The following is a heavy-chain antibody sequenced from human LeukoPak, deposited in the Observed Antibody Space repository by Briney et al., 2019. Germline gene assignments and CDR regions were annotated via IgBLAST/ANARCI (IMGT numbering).Heavy chain of an antibody. CDR1: GGSFSGYY. D-gene: IGHD4-11*01. CDR2: INHSGST. J-gene: IGHJ4*02. Sequence: SETLSLTCAVYGGSFSGYYWSWIRQPPGKGLEWIGEINHSGSTNYNPSLKSRVTISVDTSKNQFSLKLSSVTAADTAVYYCARDSNYEFVIDYWGQGTLVTVSS. V-gene: IGHV4-34*01. CDR3: ARDSNYEFVIDY.